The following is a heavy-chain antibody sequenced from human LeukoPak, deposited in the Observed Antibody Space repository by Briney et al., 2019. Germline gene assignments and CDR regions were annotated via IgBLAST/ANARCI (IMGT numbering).Heavy chain of an antibody. CDR3: AKAGWLQLFLFDY. CDR1: GFTVSSNY. CDR2: IYSGGST. V-gene: IGHV3-53*01. Sequence: GGSLRLSCAASGFTVSSNYMSWVRQAPGKGLEWVSVIYSGGSTYYADSVKGRFTISRDNSKNTLYLQMNSLRAEDTAVYYCAKAGWLQLFLFDYWGQGTLVTVSS. D-gene: IGHD5-24*01. J-gene: IGHJ4*02.